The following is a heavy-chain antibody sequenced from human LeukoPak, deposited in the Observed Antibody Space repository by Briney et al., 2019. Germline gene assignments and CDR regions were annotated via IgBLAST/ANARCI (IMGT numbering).Heavy chain of an antibody. CDR1: GGSISSYY. V-gene: IGHV4-59*01. CDR3: ARIPYSGSLGAFDI. D-gene: IGHD1-26*01. Sequence: PSETLSLTCTVSGGSISSYYWSWIRQPPGKGLEWIGYIYYSGSTNYNPSLKSRVTISVDTSKNQFSLKLSSMTAADTAVYYCARIPYSGSLGAFDIWDQGTMVTVSS. CDR2: IYYSGST. J-gene: IGHJ3*02.